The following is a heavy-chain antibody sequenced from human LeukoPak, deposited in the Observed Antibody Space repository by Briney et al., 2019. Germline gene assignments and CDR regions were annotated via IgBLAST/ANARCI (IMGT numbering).Heavy chain of an antibody. Sequence: ASVKVSCKASGYNFNVYYMHWVRQVPGQGLEWMGWINPKTGDTKYAQKFQGRVTMTRDTSLNTAYMDLSPLRSDDTAVYYCARDQGAVVVVTARFDSWGQGTLVTVSS. D-gene: IGHD2-21*02. CDR1: GYNFNVYY. CDR2: INPKTGDT. CDR3: ARDQGAVVVVTARFDS. J-gene: IGHJ4*02. V-gene: IGHV1-2*02.